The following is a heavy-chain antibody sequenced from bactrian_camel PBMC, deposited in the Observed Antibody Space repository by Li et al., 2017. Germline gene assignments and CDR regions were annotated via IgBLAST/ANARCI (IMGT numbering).Heavy chain of an antibody. CDR3: AAGSSFSLVPMVPSRYNY. CDR2: IDSDGST. Sequence: VQLVESGGGLVQAGGSLRLSCRTSAYAINTYAMGWFRQAPGKEREGVAVIDSDGSTTYADSVKGRFTISKDNAKNTLYLQMNSLKPEDTAMYSCAAGSSFSLVPMVPSRYNYWGQGTQVTVS. V-gene: IGHV3S53*01. J-gene: IGHJ4*01. CDR1: AYAINTYA. D-gene: IGHD7*01.